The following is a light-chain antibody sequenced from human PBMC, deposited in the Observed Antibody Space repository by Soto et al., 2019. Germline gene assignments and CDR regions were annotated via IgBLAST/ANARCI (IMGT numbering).Light chain of an antibody. CDR1: QSVSSN. CDR2: GAS. V-gene: IGKV3-15*01. Sequence: EIVMTHSPATLSLSPGERDTLSCRASQSVSSNLAWYQQKPGQAPRLLIYGASTRATGIPARFSGSGSGTEFTLTISSLQSEDFAVYYWQQYNNWTFGQGTKVEIK. CDR3: QQYNNWT. J-gene: IGKJ1*01.